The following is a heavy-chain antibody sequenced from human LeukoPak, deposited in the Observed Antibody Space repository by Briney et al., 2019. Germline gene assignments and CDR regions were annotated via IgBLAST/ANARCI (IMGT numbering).Heavy chain of an antibody. V-gene: IGHV3-30*03. Sequence: GGSLRLSCAASGFTFSSYGMHWVRQAPGKGLEWVAVISNDGSDKYYGDSVKGRFTISRDNSKNTLYLQMNSLRAEDTAVYYCARVVDTHFDYWGQGTLVTVSS. CDR1: GFTFSSYG. D-gene: IGHD5-18*01. CDR2: ISNDGSDK. J-gene: IGHJ4*02. CDR3: ARVVDTHFDY.